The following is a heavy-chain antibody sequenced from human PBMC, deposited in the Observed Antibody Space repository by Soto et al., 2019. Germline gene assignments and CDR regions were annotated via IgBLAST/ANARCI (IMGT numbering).Heavy chain of an antibody. CDR1: GFTLGSHW. CDR2: IKEDGSEN. V-gene: IGHV3-7*01. D-gene: IGHD5-18*01. J-gene: IGHJ4*02. CDR3: AGIHSGY. Sequence: PGGSLRLSCAASGFTLGSHWMSWVRQAPGKGLEWVASIKEDGSENFYVESVKGRFTISRDNDKNSLYLQMISLRAEDTAVYYCAGIHSGYWGPGTLVTVSS.